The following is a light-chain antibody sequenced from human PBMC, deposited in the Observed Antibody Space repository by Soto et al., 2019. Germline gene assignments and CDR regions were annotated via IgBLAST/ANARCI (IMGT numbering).Light chain of an antibody. J-gene: IGLJ2*01. Sequence: QTVVTQEPSLPVSPGGTVTLTCASSTGAVTSGHYANWLQQKPGQAPRALIYSTDTKHSWTPARFSGSLLGGKAALTLSGVRPEDEADYYCLLYYGGAVIFGGGTKVTVL. CDR1: TGAVTSGHY. CDR2: STD. V-gene: IGLV7-43*01. CDR3: LLYYGGAVI.